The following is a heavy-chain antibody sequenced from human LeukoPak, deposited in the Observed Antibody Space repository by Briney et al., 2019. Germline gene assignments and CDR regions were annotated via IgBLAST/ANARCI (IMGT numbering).Heavy chain of an antibody. J-gene: IGHJ6*03. CDR3: AKDGAARPAIYYYYYYMDV. Sequence: GGSLRLSCAASGFTFSSYAMSWVRQAPGKGLEWVSAISGSGGSTYYADSVKGRFTISRDNSKNTLYLQMNSLRAEDTAVYYCAKDGAARPAIYYYYYYMDVWGKGTTVTVSS. CDR1: GFTFSSYA. D-gene: IGHD6-6*01. V-gene: IGHV3-23*01. CDR2: ISGSGGST.